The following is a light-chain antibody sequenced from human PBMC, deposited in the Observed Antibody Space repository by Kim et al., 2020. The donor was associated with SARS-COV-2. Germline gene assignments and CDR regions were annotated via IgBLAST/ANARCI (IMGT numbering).Light chain of an antibody. V-gene: IGLV3-1*01. CDR2: QDT. CDR1: KLGDKY. J-gene: IGLJ1*01. Sequence: SYELTQPPSVSVSPGQTASITCSGDKLGDKYACWYQQKPGQSPVLVIYQDTKRPSGIPERFSGSNSGNTATLTISGTQAMDEADYYCQAWASSTVFGTG. CDR3: QAWASSTV.